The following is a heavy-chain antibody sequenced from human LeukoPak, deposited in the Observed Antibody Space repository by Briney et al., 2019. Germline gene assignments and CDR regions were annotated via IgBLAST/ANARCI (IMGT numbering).Heavy chain of an antibody. D-gene: IGHD3-9*01. V-gene: IGHV4-59*01. CDR1: GGSISSYC. CDR3: ASFDGGY. CDR2: IYYSGST. J-gene: IGHJ4*02. Sequence: SETLSLTCTVSGGSISSYCWSWIRQPPGKGLEWIGYIYYSGSTNYNPSLKSRVTISVDTSKNQFSLKLSSVTAADTAVYYCASFDGGYWGQGTLVTVSS.